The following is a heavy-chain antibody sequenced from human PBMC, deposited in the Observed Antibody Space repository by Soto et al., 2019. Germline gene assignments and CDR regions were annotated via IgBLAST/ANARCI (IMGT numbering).Heavy chain of an antibody. V-gene: IGHV4-30-2*01. CDR3: AAGGGLPRYY. J-gene: IGHJ4*02. Sequence: QLQLQESGSGLVKPSQTLSLTCAVSGGSISSGGYSWSWIRQPPGKGLEWIGYIYHSGSNYYYPSLKSRVTISVDRSKNQFSRKLSSVTAADTAVYYCAAGGGLPRYYWGQGTLVTVSS. CDR2: IYHSGSN. D-gene: IGHD5-12*01. CDR1: GGSISSGGYS.